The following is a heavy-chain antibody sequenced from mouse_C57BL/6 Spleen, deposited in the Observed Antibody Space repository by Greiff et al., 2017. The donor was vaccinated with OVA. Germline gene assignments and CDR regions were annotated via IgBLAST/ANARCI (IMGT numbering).Heavy chain of an antibody. CDR1: GFTFSDYG. J-gene: IGHJ4*01. CDR2: ISSGSSTI. CDR3: ARHGNYYAMDY. Sequence: EVKVVESGGGLVKPGGSLKLSCAASGFTFSDYGMHWVRQAPEKGLEWVAYISSGSSTIYYADTVKGRFTISRDNAKNTLFLQRTRLRSEDTAMYYCARHGNYYAMDYWGQGTSVTVSS. V-gene: IGHV5-17*01.